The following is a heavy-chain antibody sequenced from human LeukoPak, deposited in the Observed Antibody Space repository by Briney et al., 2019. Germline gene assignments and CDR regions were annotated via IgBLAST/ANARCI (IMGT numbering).Heavy chain of an antibody. D-gene: IGHD2-15*01. J-gene: IGHJ4*02. CDR2: IRYDGSNK. CDR3: AKDFCSGGSRYSLNY. V-gene: IGHV3-30*02. Sequence: QPGGSLRLSCAASGFTVSGNFMSWVRQAPGKGLEWVAFIRYDGSNKYYADSVKGRFTISRDNSKNTLYLQMNSLRAEDTAVYYCAKDFCSGGSRYSLNYWGQGTLVTVSS. CDR1: GFTVSGNF.